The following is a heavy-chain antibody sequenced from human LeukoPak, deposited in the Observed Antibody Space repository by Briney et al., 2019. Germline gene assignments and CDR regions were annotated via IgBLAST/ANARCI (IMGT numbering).Heavy chain of an antibody. D-gene: IGHD6-19*01. J-gene: IGHJ4*02. V-gene: IGHV1-69*04. CDR3: ARDGRAVAGTVSLTDY. CDR2: IIPILGIA. Sequence: SAKVSCKASGGTFSSYAISWVRQAPGQGLEWMGRIIPILGIANYAQKFQGRVTITADKSTSTAYMELSSLRSEDTAVYYCARDGRAVAGTVSLTDYWGQGTLVTVSS. CDR1: GGTFSSYA.